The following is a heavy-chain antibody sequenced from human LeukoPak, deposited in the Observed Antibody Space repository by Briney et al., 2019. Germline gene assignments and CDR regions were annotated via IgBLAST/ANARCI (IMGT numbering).Heavy chain of an antibody. CDR2: IYYSGST. CDR3: AREEGGGSISGFDY. J-gene: IGHJ4*02. Sequence: PSETLSLTCTVSGGSISSYYWSWIRQPPGKGLEWSGYIYYSGSTNYNPSLKSRVTISVDTSKDQFSLKLSSVTAADTAVYYCAREEGGGSISGFDYWGQGTLVTVSS. V-gene: IGHV4-59*01. D-gene: IGHD2-15*01. CDR1: GGSISSYY.